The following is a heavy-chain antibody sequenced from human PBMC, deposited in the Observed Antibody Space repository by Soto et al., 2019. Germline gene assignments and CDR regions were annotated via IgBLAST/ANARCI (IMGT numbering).Heavy chain of an antibody. D-gene: IGHD6-19*01. V-gene: IGHV4-34*01. Sequence: SETLSLTCAVYGGSFSGYYWSWIRQPPGKGLEWIGEINHSGSTNYNPSLKSRVTISVDTSKNQFSLKLSSVTAADTAVYYCARGTPRSGHYYYYYYMDVWGKGTTVTVSS. CDR1: GGSFSGYY. J-gene: IGHJ6*03. CDR2: INHSGST. CDR3: ARGTPRSGHYYYYYYMDV.